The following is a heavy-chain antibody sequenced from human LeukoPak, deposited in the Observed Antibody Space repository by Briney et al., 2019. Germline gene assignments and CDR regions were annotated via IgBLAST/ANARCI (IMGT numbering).Heavy chain of an antibody. J-gene: IGHJ4*02. V-gene: IGHV3-21*01. CDR3: ATHLNWAWDN. CDR1: GFPFSDYT. D-gene: IGHD7-27*01. Sequence: GGSLRLSCAASGFPFSDYTMTWVRQAPGKGLEWVSSISDSNHKPYPDSVKGRFTISRDNAKNSLFLQMNSLTADDTATYYCATHLNWAWDNWGQGTLVTVSS. CDR2: ISDSNHK.